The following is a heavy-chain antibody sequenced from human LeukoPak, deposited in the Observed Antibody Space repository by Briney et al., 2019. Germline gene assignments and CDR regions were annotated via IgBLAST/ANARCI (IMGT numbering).Heavy chain of an antibody. CDR3: ARVGGLRDY. J-gene: IGHJ4*02. V-gene: IGHV3-21*01. CDR2: ISSSSSYV. D-gene: IGHD3-16*01. Sequence: GGSLRLSCAASGFTFSSYSMNWVRQAPGKGLEWVSSISSSSSYVYYADPVKGRFTISRDNAKNSLYLQMNSLRAEDTAVYYCARVGGLRDYWGQGTLVTVSS. CDR1: GFTFSSYS.